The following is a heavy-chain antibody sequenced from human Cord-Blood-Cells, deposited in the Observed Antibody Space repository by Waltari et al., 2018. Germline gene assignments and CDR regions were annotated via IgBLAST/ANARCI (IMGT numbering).Heavy chain of an antibody. J-gene: IGHJ3*02. V-gene: IGHV1-2*02. CDR1: GYTFTGYY. D-gene: IGHD1-26*01. CDR3: AGEGGSYDAFDI. CDR2: INPNSGGT. Sequence: QVQLVQSGAEVKKPGASVKVSCKASGYTFTGYYMHWVRQAPGQGLEWMGWINPNSGGTNYAQKFQGGVTMTRDTSSSTAYMELSRLGSDDTAVYYGAGEGGSYDAFDIWGQGTMVTVSS.